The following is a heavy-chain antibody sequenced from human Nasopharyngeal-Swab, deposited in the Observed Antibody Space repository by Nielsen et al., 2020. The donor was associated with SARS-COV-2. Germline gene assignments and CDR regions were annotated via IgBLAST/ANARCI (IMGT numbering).Heavy chain of an antibody. J-gene: IGHJ6*03. D-gene: IGHD2/OR15-2a*01. Sequence: GKALEWLAHIFSNDEKSYSTSLKSRLTISKDTSKSQVDLTMTHMEPVDTSSFYCSPSGLSLRLFSFYYYMDVWGKGTTVTVSS. CDR3: SPSGLSLRLFSFYYYMDV. V-gene: IGHV2-26*01. CDR2: IFSNDEK.